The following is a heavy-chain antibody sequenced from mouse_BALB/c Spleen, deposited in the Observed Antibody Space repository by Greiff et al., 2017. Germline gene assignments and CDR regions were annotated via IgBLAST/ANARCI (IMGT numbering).Heavy chain of an antibody. CDR2: INPSNGGT. J-gene: IGHJ4*01. CDR1: GYTFTSYY. D-gene: IGHD1-2*01. V-gene: IGHV1S81*02. Sequence: QVHVKQSGAELVKPGASVKLSCKASGYTFTSYYMYWVKQRPGQGLEWIGEINPSNGGTNFNEKFKSKATLTVDKSSSTAYMQLSSLTSEDSAVYYCTRRLPAMDYWGQGTSVTVSS. CDR3: TRRLPAMDY.